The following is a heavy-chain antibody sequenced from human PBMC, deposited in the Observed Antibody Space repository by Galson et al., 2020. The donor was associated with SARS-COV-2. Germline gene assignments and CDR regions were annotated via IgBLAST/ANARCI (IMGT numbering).Heavy chain of an antibody. Sequence: GESLKISCAASGFTFSSYGMHWVRQAPGKGLEWVAVIWYDGSNKYYADPVKGRFTISRDNSKNTLYLQMNSLRAEDTTVYYCARDLSYNWNDGGMDYWGQGTLVTVSS. D-gene: IGHD1-1*01. V-gene: IGHV3-33*01. CDR1: GFTFSSYG. CDR2: IWYDGSNK. J-gene: IGHJ4*02. CDR3: ARDLSYNWNDGGMDY.